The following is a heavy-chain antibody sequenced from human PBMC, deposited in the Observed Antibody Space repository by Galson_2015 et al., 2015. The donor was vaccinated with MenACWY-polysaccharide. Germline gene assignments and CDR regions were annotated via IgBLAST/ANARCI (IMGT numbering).Heavy chain of an antibody. V-gene: IGHV3-30-3*01. CDR1: GFTFSSYW. D-gene: IGHD2-2*01. CDR2: ISYDGSNI. J-gene: IGHJ6*02. Sequence: SLRLSCAASGFTFSSYWMHWVRQAPGKGLEWVAVISYDGSNIYYADSVKGRFTISRDNSKNTLYLQMNSLRAEDTAIYYCARSYCSRTSCYGMDVWGQGTTVTVSS. CDR3: ARSYCSRTSCYGMDV.